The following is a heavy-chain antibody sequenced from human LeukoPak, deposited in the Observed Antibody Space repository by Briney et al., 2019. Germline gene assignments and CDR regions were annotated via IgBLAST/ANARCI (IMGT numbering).Heavy chain of an antibody. CDR1: GYTFPSYG. CDR3: ARKQGRGVQTGYYYYYMDV. CDR2: ISTYDGNT. Sequence: GASVKVSCKASGYTFPSYGISWVRRAPGQGLEWMGWISTYDGNTHYAQTFQGRVTMTTDTSTSTAYMELRSLRSDDTAIYYCARKQGRGVQTGYYYYYMDVWGKGTTVTVSS. J-gene: IGHJ6*03. V-gene: IGHV1-18*01. D-gene: IGHD3-10*01.